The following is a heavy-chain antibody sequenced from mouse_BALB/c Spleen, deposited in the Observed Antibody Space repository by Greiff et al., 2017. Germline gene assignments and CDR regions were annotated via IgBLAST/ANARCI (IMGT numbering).Heavy chain of an antibody. V-gene: IGHV5-17*02. CDR3: ARGGGYDAWFAY. D-gene: IGHD2-2*01. CDR2: ISSGSSTI. CDR1: GFTFSSFG. J-gene: IGHJ3*01. Sequence: EVKVEESGGGLVQPGGSRKLSCAASGFTFSSFGMHWVRQAPEKGLEWVAYISSGSSTIYYADTVKGRFTISRDNPKNTLFLQMTSLRSEDTAMYYCARGGGYDAWFAYWGQGTLVTVSA.